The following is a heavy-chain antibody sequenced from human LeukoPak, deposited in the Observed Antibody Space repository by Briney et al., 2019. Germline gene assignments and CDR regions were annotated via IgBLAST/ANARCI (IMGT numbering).Heavy chain of an antibody. J-gene: IGHJ6*02. Sequence: ASVKVSCKASGYTFTGYYMHWVRQAPGQGLEWMGWINPNSGGTNYAQKFQGRVTMTRDTSISTAYMELSRLRSDDTAVYYCARDQDYSNNKNPWTYYYYYGMVVWGQGTTVTVSS. CDR3: ARDQDYSNNKNPWTYYYYYGMVV. CDR2: INPNSGGT. D-gene: IGHD4-11*01. V-gene: IGHV1-2*02. CDR1: GYTFTGYY.